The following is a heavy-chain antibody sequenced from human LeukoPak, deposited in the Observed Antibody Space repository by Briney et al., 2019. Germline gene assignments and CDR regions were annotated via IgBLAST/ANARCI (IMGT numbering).Heavy chain of an antibody. CDR1: GFTLGDYA. J-gene: IGHJ4*02. V-gene: IGHV3-49*03. Sequence: GGSLRLSCTASGFTLGDYAMSWFRQAPGKGRGWVGFIRSKAYGGTTEYAASVKGRFTISRDDSKSIAYLQMNSLKTEDTAVYYCTRGGFNSGWYYFDYWGQGTLVTVSS. CDR2: IRSKAYGGTT. D-gene: IGHD6-19*01. CDR3: TRGGFNSGWYYFDY.